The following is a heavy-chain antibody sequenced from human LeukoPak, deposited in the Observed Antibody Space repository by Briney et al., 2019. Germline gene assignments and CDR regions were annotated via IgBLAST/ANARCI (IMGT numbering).Heavy chain of an antibody. CDR1: GFAVSNKF. Sequence: GGSLRLSCAASGFAVSNKFMYWDRQAPGKGLEWVSVIYGGSGTYFADSVKGRFTISRDSSKNTLYLQMNSLRAEDTAVYYCARGGGLDVWGQGATVTVSS. CDR3: ARGGGLDV. V-gene: IGHV3-53*01. D-gene: IGHD3-16*01. J-gene: IGHJ6*02. CDR2: IYGGSGT.